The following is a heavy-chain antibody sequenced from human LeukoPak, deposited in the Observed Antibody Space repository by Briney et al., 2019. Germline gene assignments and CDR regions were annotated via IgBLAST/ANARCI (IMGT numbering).Heavy chain of an antibody. CDR2: INPNSGGT. CDR1: GYTFTGYY. V-gene: IGHV1-2*02. J-gene: IGHJ4*02. Sequence: ASVKVSCKASGYTFTGYYMHWVRQAPGQGLEWMGWINPNSGGTNYAQKFQGRVTMTRDTSISTAYMELSRLRSDDTAVYYCAREGTLRDGYNLFDYWGQGTLVTVSS. D-gene: IGHD5-24*01. CDR3: AREGTLRDGYNLFDY.